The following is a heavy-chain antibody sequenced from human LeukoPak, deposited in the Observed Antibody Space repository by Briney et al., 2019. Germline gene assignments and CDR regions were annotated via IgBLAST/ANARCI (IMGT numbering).Heavy chain of an antibody. Sequence: GRSLRLSCAVSGFTFSSYGMHWVRQAPGKGLEWMAVISYDGTNKYYADSVKGRFSISRDNSKNTLYLQMNSLRAEDTAVYYCAKDLNYDFWSGLGNWGQGTLVTVSS. J-gene: IGHJ4*02. V-gene: IGHV3-30*18. D-gene: IGHD3-3*01. CDR3: AKDLNYDFWSGLGN. CDR1: GFTFSSYG. CDR2: ISYDGTNK.